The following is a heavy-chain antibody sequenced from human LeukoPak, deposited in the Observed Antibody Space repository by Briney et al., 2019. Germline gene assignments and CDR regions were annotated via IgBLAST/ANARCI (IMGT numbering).Heavy chain of an antibody. D-gene: IGHD3-3*01. CDR3: ARGYYDFWSGDSAYYYYMDV. V-gene: IGHV5-51*01. CDR1: GYIFTTSW. Sequence: GESLKISCQGSGYIFTTSWIGWVRQMPGKGLEWMGIIYPDDSDIRYNPSFQGQVTISSDKSISTAYLQWSSLKASDTAMYYCARGYYDFWSGDSAYYYYMDVWGKGTTVTVSS. CDR2: IYPDDSDI. J-gene: IGHJ6*03.